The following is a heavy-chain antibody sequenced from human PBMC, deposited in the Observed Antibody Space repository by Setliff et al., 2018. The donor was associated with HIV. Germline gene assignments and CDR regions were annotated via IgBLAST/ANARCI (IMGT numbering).Heavy chain of an antibody. CDR3: ARGQASNDYGVSF. V-gene: IGHV1-69*10. D-gene: IGHD4-17*01. Sequence: SVKVSCKASGGTFSSHAISWVRQAPGQGLEWMGGIIPILGIANYAQKFQGRVTITADTSTSTVYMELSSLRSEDTAVYYCARGQASNDYGVSFWGQGTMVTVSS. J-gene: IGHJ3*01. CDR2: IIPILGIA. CDR1: GGTFSSHA.